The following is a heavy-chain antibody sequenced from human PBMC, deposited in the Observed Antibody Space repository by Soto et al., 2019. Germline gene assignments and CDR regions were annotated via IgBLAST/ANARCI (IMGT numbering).Heavy chain of an antibody. CDR3: ASGTRYIGYDSFAS. D-gene: IGHD5-12*01. CDR2: INWNSGPV. CDR1: VFSFNNQS. J-gene: IGHJ4*02. Sequence: SLNLPCAASVFSFNNQSLPWVRQSPRKGLESVLRINWNSGPVGYAASVRGRFTISRDNAKNSLYLQMNSLRTEDTALYYCASGTRYIGYDSFASWGQGPLVTV. V-gene: IGHV3-9*01.